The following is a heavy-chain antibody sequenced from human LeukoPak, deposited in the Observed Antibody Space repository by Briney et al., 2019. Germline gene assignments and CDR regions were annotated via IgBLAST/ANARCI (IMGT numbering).Heavy chain of an antibody. J-gene: IGHJ5*02. CDR1: GDGVSSNSAA. CDR2: TYYRSKWFK. V-gene: IGHV6-1*01. D-gene: IGHD3-3*01. CDR3: TRGSIGGWFDP. Sequence: SQTLSLTCAIGGDGVSSNSAAWNWVRLSPSGGLEWLGRTYYRSKWFKEYASSVKSRIILNSDTSRNEVSLHLHSVTPEDTAVYYCTRGSIGGWFDPWGQGTPVTVSS.